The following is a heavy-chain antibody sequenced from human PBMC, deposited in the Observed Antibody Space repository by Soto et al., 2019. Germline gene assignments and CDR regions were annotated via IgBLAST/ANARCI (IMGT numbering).Heavy chain of an antibody. CDR2: ISVIRDYI. J-gene: IGHJ4*02. D-gene: IGHD1-1*01. V-gene: IGHV3-21*06. Sequence: GGSLRLSCAASGFPFSYYTVHLVRRAPGKGLEWVSAISVIRDYIRYADSVKGRFTISRDNAKTSLYLQMNSLKAEDTAVYYCAREGVHNYNEYYFDYWGQGTLVTVS. CDR3: AREGVHNYNEYYFDY. CDR1: GFPFSYYT.